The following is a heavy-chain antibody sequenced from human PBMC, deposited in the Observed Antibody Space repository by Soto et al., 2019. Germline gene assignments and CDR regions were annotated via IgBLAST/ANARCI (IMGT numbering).Heavy chain of an antibody. D-gene: IGHD6-6*01. CDR2: ISYDGSNK. Sequence: QVQLVESGGGVVQPGRSLRLSCAASGFTFSSYGMHWVRQAPGKGLEWVAVISYDGSNKYYADSVKGRFTISRDNSKNTLYLQMNSLRAEDTAVYYCAQGDRRSSSWSDYYYGMDVWGQGTTVTVSS. V-gene: IGHV3-30*18. CDR3: AQGDRRSSSWSDYYYGMDV. CDR1: GFTFSSYG. J-gene: IGHJ6*02.